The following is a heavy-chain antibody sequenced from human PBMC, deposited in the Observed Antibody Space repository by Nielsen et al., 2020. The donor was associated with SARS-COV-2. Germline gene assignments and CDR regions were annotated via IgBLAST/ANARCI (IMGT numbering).Heavy chain of an antibody. CDR3: ARARTGTDYTLDY. CDR2: IYSGGST. D-gene: IGHD1-14*01. CDR1: GFTVSSNY. Sequence: GESLKISCAASGFTVSSNYMSWVRQAPGKGLEWVSVIYSGGSTYYADSVKGRFTISRDNSKNTLYLQMNSLRAEDTAVYYCARARTGTDYTLDYWGQGTLVTVSS. V-gene: IGHV3-66*01. J-gene: IGHJ4*02.